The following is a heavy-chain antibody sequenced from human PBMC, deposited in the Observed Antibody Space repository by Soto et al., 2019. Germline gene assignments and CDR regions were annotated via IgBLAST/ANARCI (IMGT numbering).Heavy chain of an antibody. V-gene: IGHV4-31*03. J-gene: IGHJ4*02. Sequence: QVQLQESGPGLVKPSQTLSLTCTVSGGSISSGGYYWSWIRQHPGKGLEWIGYIYYSGSTYYNPSLKRRFTIPVDTSRNHFALTLRSVTAADTAVYYCARGVVATYFHYGGQETLVPVSS. CDR3: ARGVVATYFHY. D-gene: IGHD2-15*01. CDR1: GGSISSGGYY. CDR2: IYYSGST.